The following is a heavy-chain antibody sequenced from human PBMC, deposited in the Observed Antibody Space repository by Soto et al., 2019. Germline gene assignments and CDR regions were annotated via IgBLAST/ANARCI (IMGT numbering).Heavy chain of an antibody. CDR1: GGTFSSYA. Sequence: SVKVSCKASGGTFSSYAISWVRQAPGQGLEWMGGIIPIFGTANYAQKFQGRVTITADESTSTAYMELSSLRSEDTAVYYCARLRFLEWLSIPYYFDYWGKGTLVTFSS. J-gene: IGHJ4*02. CDR2: IIPIFGTA. D-gene: IGHD3-3*01. CDR3: ARLRFLEWLSIPYYFDY. V-gene: IGHV1-69*13.